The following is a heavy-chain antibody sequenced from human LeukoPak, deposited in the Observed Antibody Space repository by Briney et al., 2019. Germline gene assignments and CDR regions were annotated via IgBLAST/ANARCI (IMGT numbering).Heavy chain of an antibody. CDR2: IIPILGIA. Sequence: ASVKVSCKASGGAFSCYTISCVRQAPGQGLEWMGRIIPILGIANYAQKFQGRVTITADKSTSTAYMELSSLRSEDTAVYYCAREDCSGGSCYPYYDSSGYYSHWGQGTLVTV. V-gene: IGHV1-69*04. J-gene: IGHJ4*02. CDR1: GGAFSCYT. CDR3: AREDCSGGSCYPYYDSSGYYSH. D-gene: IGHD3-22*01.